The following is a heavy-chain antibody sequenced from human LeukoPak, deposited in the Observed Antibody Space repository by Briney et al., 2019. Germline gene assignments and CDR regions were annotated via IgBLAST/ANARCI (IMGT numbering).Heavy chain of an antibody. V-gene: IGHV7-4-1*02. D-gene: IGHD3-16*01. CDR3: ARGGGARLRYPFDY. CDR1: GYTFISYP. CDR2: IDTNTGNP. J-gene: IGHJ4*02. Sequence: ASVKVSCKASGYTFISYPMIWVRQAPGQGLEWMGWIDTNTGNPSNAQGFTGRFVFSLDTSVSTTFLYINNLKAVDTAVYYCARGGGARLRYPFDYWGQGTLVTVSS.